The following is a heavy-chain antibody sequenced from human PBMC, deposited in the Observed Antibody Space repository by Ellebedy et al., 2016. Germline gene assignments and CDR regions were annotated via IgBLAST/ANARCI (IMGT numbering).Heavy chain of an antibody. J-gene: IGHJ6*02. CDR1: GFTFSNYW. V-gene: IGHV3-7*01. Sequence: GGSLRLSCAASGFTFSNYWMTWVRQVPGKGLEWVANINHDGSQKYYVDSVKGRFTISRDNARKSLYLQMNNLRAEDTAVYHCARSNDMGVWGQGTTVTVSS. CDR2: INHDGSQK. CDR3: ARSNDMGV.